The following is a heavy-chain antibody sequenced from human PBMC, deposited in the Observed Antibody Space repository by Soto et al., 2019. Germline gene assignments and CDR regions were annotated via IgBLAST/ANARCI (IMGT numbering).Heavy chain of an antibody. J-gene: IGHJ3*02. CDR1: GYTFTSYD. Sequence: ASVKVSCKASGYTFTSYDINWVRQATGQGLEWMGWMNPNSGNTGYAQKFQGRVTMTRNTSISTAYMELSSLRSEDTAVYYCARVPVRNTMTRSHWNKNAFDIWGQGTMVTVSS. CDR2: MNPNSGNT. CDR3: ARVPVRNTMTRSHWNKNAFDI. D-gene: IGHD3-22*01. V-gene: IGHV1-8*01.